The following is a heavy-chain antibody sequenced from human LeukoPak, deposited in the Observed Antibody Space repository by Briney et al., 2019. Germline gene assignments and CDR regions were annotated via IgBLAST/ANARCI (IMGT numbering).Heavy chain of an antibody. CDR1: GGTFSSYA. D-gene: IGHD1-26*01. Sequence: ASVKVSCKASGGTFSSYAISWVRQAPGQGLEWMGGTIPIFGTANYAQKFQGRVTITADESTSTAYMELSSLRSEDTAVYYCARDPIVGATVTAFDIWGQGTMVTVSS. CDR3: ARDPIVGATVTAFDI. J-gene: IGHJ3*02. V-gene: IGHV1-69*13. CDR2: TIPIFGTA.